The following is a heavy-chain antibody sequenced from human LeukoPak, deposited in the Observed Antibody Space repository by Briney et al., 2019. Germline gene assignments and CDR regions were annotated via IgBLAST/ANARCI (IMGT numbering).Heavy chain of an antibody. J-gene: IGHJ5*02. V-gene: IGHV1-58*02. Sequence: GASVKVSCKASGFTFTSSAMQWVRQARGQRLEWIGWIVVGSGNTNYAQKFKERVTITRDMSTSTAYMELSSLRSEDTAVYYCAADPNFWSGYYEETQFDPWGQGTLVTVSS. CDR2: IVVGSGNT. CDR3: AADPNFWSGYYEETQFDP. D-gene: IGHD3-3*01. CDR1: GFTFTSSA.